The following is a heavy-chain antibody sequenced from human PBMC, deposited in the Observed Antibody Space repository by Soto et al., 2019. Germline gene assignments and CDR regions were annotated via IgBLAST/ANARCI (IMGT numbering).Heavy chain of an antibody. CDR3: ARDQVATARSFDY. Sequence: QVQLVESGGGVVQPGRSLRLSCAASGFTFSSYAMHWVRQAPGKGLEWVAVISYDGSNKYYADSVKGRFTISRDNSKNTLYLQMNSLRAEDTAVYYCARDQVATARSFDYWGQGTLVTVSS. CDR1: GFTFSSYA. D-gene: IGHD5-12*01. CDR2: ISYDGSNK. J-gene: IGHJ4*02. V-gene: IGHV3-30-3*01.